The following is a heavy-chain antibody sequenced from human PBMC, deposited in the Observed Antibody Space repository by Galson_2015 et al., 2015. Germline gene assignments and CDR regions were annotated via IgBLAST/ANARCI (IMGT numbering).Heavy chain of an antibody. CDR1: GFTFSSYW. D-gene: IGHD3-10*01. Sequence: SLRLSCAASGFTFSSYWMSWVRQAPGKGLEWVANIKQDGSEKYYVDSVKGRFTISRDNAKSSLYLQMNSLRAEDTAVYYCARAPGKGSGSFDYWGQGTLVTVSS. V-gene: IGHV3-7*01. CDR3: ARAPGKGSGSFDY. J-gene: IGHJ4*02. CDR2: IKQDGSEK.